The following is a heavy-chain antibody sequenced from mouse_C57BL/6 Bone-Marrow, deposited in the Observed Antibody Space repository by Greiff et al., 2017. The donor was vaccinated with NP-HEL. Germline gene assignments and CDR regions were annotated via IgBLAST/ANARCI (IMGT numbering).Heavy chain of an antibody. D-gene: IGHD1-1*01. CDR3: APSYYGSPSWFAY. J-gene: IGHJ3*01. CDR1: GYSFTDYN. Sequence: EVQLQQSGPELVKPGASVKISCKASGYSFTDYNMNWVKQSNGKSLEWIGVINPNYGTTSYNQKFKGNATLTVDQSSSTAYMQLNSLTSEDSAVYYCAPSYYGSPSWFAYWGQGTLVTVSA. CDR2: INPNYGTT. V-gene: IGHV1-39*01.